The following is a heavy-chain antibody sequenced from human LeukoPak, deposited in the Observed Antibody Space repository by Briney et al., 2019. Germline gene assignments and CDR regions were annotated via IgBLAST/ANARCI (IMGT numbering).Heavy chain of an antibody. CDR2: IYYSGST. J-gene: IGHJ5*02. D-gene: IGHD3-10*01. CDR1: GGSISSGGYY. Sequence: SQTLSLTCTVSGGSISSGGYYWSWIRQHPGKGLEWIGYIYYSGSTYYNPSLKSRVTISVDTSKTQFSLKLSSVTAADTAVYYCAREREYYGSGSYFGNWFDPWGQGTLVTVSS. V-gene: IGHV4-31*03. CDR3: AREREYYGSGSYFGNWFDP.